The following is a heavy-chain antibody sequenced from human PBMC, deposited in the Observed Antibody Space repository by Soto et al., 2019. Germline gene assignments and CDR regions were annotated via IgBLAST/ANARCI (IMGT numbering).Heavy chain of an antibody. Sequence: QVQLQESGPGLVKPSQTLSLTCTVSGGSISSGGYYWSWIRQHPGKGLEWIGYIYYSGSTYYNPSWEGRVTISADPSRNLFPLKLSSVTAADTAVYYCARAPPDLLWFGELTTYCYYYGMDVWGQGTTVTVSS. V-gene: IGHV4-31*03. CDR2: IYYSGST. D-gene: IGHD3-10*01. J-gene: IGHJ6*02. CDR3: ARAPPDLLWFGELTTYCYYYGMDV. CDR1: GGSISSGGYY.